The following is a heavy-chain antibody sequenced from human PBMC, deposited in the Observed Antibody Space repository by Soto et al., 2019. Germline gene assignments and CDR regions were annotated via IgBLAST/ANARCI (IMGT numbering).Heavy chain of an antibody. J-gene: IGHJ6*02. V-gene: IGHV4-59*01. Sequence: QVQLQESGPGLVKPSETLSLTCTVSGDSISRYYWSWIRQSPGTGLEWIGYIYYSGETNYNPSVKSRVTISVDRTKNQFSLKLSSVTAADTAVYYCARDQGGEFLKGSAMDVWGQGTTVTVSS. CDR3: ARDQGGEFLKGSAMDV. CDR2: IYYSGET. CDR1: GDSISRYY. D-gene: IGHD3-10*01.